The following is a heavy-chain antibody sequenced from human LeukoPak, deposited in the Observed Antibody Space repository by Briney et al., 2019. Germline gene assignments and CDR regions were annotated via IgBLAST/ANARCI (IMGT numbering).Heavy chain of an antibody. CDR2: IYYSGST. Sequence: SETLSLTCTVSGGSISSYYWSWIRQPPGKGLEWIGYIYYSGSTNYNPSLKSRVTISVDTSKNQFSLELSSVTAADTAVYYCARDAGHPRGVDYWGQGTLVTVSS. CDR1: GGSISSYY. V-gene: IGHV4-59*01. J-gene: IGHJ4*02. D-gene: IGHD3-10*01. CDR3: ARDAGHPRGVDY.